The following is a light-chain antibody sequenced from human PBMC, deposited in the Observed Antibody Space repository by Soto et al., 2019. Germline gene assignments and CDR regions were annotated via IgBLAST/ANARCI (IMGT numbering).Light chain of an antibody. CDR1: QSVSSSF. Sequence: IVLTQSPGTLSLSPWERATLSCRASQSVSSSFLAWYQQKPGQAPRLLIYGASRRATDIPDRFSGSGSGTDFTLTISRLEPEDFAVYYCQQYVNSRWTFGQGTKVDIK. V-gene: IGKV3-20*01. J-gene: IGKJ1*01. CDR2: GAS. CDR3: QQYVNSRWT.